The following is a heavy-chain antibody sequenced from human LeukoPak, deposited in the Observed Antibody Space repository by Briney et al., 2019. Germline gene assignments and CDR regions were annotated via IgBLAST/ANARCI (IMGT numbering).Heavy chain of an antibody. J-gene: IGHJ4*02. V-gene: IGHV3-21*01. CDR3: ARGTPHSFFDY. D-gene: IGHD5-18*01. CDR1: GFIFSNYN. Sequence: GGSLRLSCAASGFIFSNYNMNWVRQAPGKGLEWVSSISTSSTYIYYADSVKGRFTISRDSAKNSLYLQMNSLRADDTAVYYCARGTPHSFFDYWGQGTLVTVSS. CDR2: ISTSSTYI.